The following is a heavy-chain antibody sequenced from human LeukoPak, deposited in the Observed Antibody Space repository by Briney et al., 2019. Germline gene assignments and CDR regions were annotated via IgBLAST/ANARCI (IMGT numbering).Heavy chain of an antibody. J-gene: IGHJ4*02. CDR2: IHTSGST. Sequence: SQTLSLTCTVSGDSISSGDYYWSWIRQPAGKGLEWIGRIHTSGSTNYNPSLKSRVTISVDTSKNQFSLKLSSVTAADTAVYYCARDRDYGSGSYDYWGQGSLVTVSS. CDR1: GDSISSGDYY. D-gene: IGHD3-10*01. V-gene: IGHV4-61*02. CDR3: ARDRDYGSGSYDY.